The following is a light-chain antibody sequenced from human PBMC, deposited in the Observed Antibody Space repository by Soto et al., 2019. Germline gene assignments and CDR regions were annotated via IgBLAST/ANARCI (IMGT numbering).Light chain of an antibody. CDR1: SGDVGAYNY. V-gene: IGLV2-14*01. Sequence: QSVLTQPASVSGPPGQSITISCTGTSGDVGAYNYVSWYQQHPGKAPRLMIYDVSNRPSGASNRFSGSKSGNTASLTISGLQAEDEADYYCSSFTNTYSYVFGTGTKVTVL. J-gene: IGLJ1*01. CDR3: SSFTNTYSYV. CDR2: DVS.